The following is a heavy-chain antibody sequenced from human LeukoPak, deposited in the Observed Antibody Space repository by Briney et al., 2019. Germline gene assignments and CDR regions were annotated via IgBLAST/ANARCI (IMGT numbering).Heavy chain of an antibody. D-gene: IGHD3-22*01. CDR3: AKDLPPYYYDSRTSDAFDI. V-gene: IGHV3-23*01. CDR2: ISGSGGST. CDR1: GFTFSIYA. J-gene: IGHJ3*02. Sequence: GGSLRLSCAASGFTFSIYAMSWVRQAPGKGLEWVSAISGSGGSTYYADSVKGRFTISRDNSKNTLYLQMNSLRAEDTAVYYCAKDLPPYYYDSRTSDAFDIWGQGTMVTVSS.